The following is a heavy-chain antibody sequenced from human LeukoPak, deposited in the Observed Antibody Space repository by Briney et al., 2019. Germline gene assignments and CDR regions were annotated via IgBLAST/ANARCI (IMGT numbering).Heavy chain of an antibody. CDR3: ARGITQGFDP. D-gene: IGHD1-20*01. J-gene: IGHJ5*02. CDR1: GYTFTSRD. CDR2: MNPNWGYT. Sequence: GASVKVSCKASGYTFTSRDINWLRQAPGQGLEWMGWMNPNWGYTGYAQKFQARVTMTRDTSIDTAYMELSSLRSDDTAVYYCARGITQGFDPWGQGTLVTVSS. V-gene: IGHV1-8*01.